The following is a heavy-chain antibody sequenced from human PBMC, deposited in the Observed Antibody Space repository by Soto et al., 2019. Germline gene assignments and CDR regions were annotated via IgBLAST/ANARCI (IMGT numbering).Heavy chain of an antibody. CDR1: GGSISSGDYY. CDR3: ARHVLDSNYEDWYFDL. CDR2: IYYSGST. D-gene: IGHD4-4*01. V-gene: IGHV4-30-4*01. J-gene: IGHJ2*01. Sequence: TLSLTCTVSGGSISSGDYYWSWIRQPPGKGLEWIGYIYYSGSTYYNPSLKSRVTISVDTSKNQFSLKLSSVTAADTAVYYCARHVLDSNYEDWYFDLWCRGTLVTVSS.